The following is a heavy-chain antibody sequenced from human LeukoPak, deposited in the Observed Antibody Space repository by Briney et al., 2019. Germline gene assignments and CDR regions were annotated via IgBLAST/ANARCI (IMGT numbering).Heavy chain of an antibody. CDR1: GYSISSGYY. Sequence: SETLSLTCTVAGYSISSGYYGGWIRQPPGKGLEWIGSIYHSGSTYYNPSLKSRVTISVDTSKNQFSLKLSSVTAADTAVYYCAREGFHDYGDHGQIFDPWGQGTLVTVSS. J-gene: IGHJ5*02. V-gene: IGHV4-38-2*02. CDR2: IYHSGST. CDR3: AREGFHDYGDHGQIFDP. D-gene: IGHD4-17*01.